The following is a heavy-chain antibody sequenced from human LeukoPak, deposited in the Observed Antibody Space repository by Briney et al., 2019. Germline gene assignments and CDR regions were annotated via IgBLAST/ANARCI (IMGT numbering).Heavy chain of an antibody. CDR3: ARSLRFLEWLFYYYMDV. J-gene: IGHJ6*03. V-gene: IGHV3-30*04. CDR1: GFTFSSYA. Sequence: PGGSLRLSCAASGFTFSSYAMHWVRQAPGKGLEWVAVISYDGSNKYYADSVKGRFTISRDNSKNTLYLQMNSLRAEDTAVYYCARSLRFLEWLFYYYMDVWGKGTTVTVSS. CDR2: ISYDGSNK. D-gene: IGHD3-3*01.